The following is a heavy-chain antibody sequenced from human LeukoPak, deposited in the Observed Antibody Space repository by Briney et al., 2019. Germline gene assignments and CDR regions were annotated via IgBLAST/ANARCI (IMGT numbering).Heavy chain of an antibody. V-gene: IGHV4-34*01. J-gene: IGHJ5*02. CDR2: INHSGST. CDR3: ARGRRAPSWFDP. CDR1: GGSFSGYY. Sequence: SETLSLTCAVYGGSFSGYYWSWIRQPPGKGLEWIGEINHSGSTNYNPSLKSRVTISVDTSKNQFSLKLSSVTAADTAVCYCARGRRAPSWFDPWGQGTLVTVSS.